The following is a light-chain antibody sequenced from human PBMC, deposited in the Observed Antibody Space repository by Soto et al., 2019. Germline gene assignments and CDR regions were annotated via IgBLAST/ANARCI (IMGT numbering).Light chain of an antibody. CDR1: SSDVGSYNL. Sequence: QSALTQPASVSGSPGQSITISCTGTSSDVGSYNLVSWYQQHPGKAPKLMIYEVSKRPSGVSNRFSGSKSGNTASPTISGLQAEDEADYYCCSYAGSSTVFGTGTKLTVL. CDR3: CSYAGSSTV. J-gene: IGLJ1*01. V-gene: IGLV2-23*02. CDR2: EVS.